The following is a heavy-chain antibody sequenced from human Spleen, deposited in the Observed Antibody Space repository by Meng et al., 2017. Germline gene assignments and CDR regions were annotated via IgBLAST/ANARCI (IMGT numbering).Heavy chain of an antibody. J-gene: IGHJ4*01. CDR1: GGSISSGAYY. CDR2: IFSTGST. CDR3: AREPYYYASGSYLDC. D-gene: IGHD3-10*01. Sequence: SETLSLTCTVSGGSISSGAYYWTWVRQPAGKALEWIGRIFSTGSTNYNPSLKSRVTISADTSKNQFSLKLNSVTAADTALYYCAREPYYYASGSYLDCWGHGTLVTVSS. V-gene: IGHV4-61*02.